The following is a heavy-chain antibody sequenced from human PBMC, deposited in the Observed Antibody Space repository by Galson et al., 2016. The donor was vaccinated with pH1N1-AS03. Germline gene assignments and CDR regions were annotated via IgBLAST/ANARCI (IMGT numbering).Heavy chain of an antibody. CDR1: GYNFVTYG. V-gene: IGHV1-18*01. Sequence: QSGAEVKKPGESLKISCKASGYNFVTYGITWVRQGPGQGLEWMGWINPYSTTTNYAKKVQDRVTMTADTSTTTAHLDLRNLGSDDTAVYHCARVVAGRPFLIDYWGQGTLVIVSS. CDR3: ARVVAGRPFLIDY. CDR2: INPYSTTT. J-gene: IGHJ4*02. D-gene: IGHD6-6*01.